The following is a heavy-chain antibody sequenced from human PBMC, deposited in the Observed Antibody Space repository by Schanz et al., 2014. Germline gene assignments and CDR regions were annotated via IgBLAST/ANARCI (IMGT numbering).Heavy chain of an antibody. CDR3: ARSRSGFYFDY. D-gene: IGHD1-26*01. Sequence: VQLLESGGGLVQPGGSLRLSCAASGFTFSAYAMTWVRQAPGKGLEYISAISNNGDSTYYADSVKGRFTISRDNAKNSLYLQMNSLRAEDTAVYYCARSRSGFYFDYWGQGTLVTVSS. CDR2: ISNNGDST. V-gene: IGHV3-64*04. CDR1: GFTFSAYA. J-gene: IGHJ4*02.